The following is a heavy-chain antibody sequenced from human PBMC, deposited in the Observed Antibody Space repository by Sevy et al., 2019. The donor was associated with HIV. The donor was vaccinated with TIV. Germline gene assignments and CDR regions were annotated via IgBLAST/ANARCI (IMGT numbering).Heavy chain of an antibody. CDR2: IYYSGST. Sequence: SETLSLTCTVSGGSISSSSYYWGWIRQPPGKGLEWIGSIYYSGSTYYNPSLKSRVTISVDTSKNQFSLKLSSVTAADTAVYYCARAGDYYDSSGYKSDPEYFQHWGQGTLVTVSS. D-gene: IGHD3-22*01. CDR3: ARAGDYYDSSGYKSDPEYFQH. J-gene: IGHJ1*01. V-gene: IGHV4-39*01. CDR1: GGSISSSSYY.